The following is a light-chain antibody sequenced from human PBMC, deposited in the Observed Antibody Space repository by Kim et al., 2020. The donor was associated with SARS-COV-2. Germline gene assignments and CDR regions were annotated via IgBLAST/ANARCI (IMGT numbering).Light chain of an antibody. CDR1: QSSSTY. V-gene: IGKV1-39*01. CDR3: QQRYSTPWT. CDR2: DAS. J-gene: IGKJ1*01. Sequence: ASVGDRVTITCRASQSSSTYLNWYQQKPGTAPKLLIYDASSLQSGVPSRFSGSGSGTDLTLTISSLQPEDFETYYCQQRYSTPWTFGQGTKVDIK.